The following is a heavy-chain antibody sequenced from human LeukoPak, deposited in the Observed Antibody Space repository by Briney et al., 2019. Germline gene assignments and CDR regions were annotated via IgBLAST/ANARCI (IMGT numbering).Heavy chain of an antibody. CDR3: AREQVVVTGVSVRHYYYYMDV. CDR2: TYSCGST. D-gene: IGHD3-22*01. CDR1: GFSVITNH. V-gene: IGHV3-53*01. Sequence: GGSLRLSCAASGFSVITNHMTWVRQAPGKGLECVSITYSCGSTFYADSVKGRFTISRDNSKNALYLQMNSLRAEDTAVYYCAREQVVVTGVSVRHYYYYMDVWGKGTTVTVSS. J-gene: IGHJ6*03.